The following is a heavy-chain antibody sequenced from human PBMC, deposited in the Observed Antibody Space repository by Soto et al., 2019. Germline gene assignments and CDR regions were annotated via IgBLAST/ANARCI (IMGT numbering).Heavy chain of an antibody. D-gene: IGHD6-19*01. Sequence: QVQLVQSGAEVKKPGSSVNVSCKASGGTFSSYAISWVRQAPGQGLEWMGGIIPIFGTANYAQKFQGRVTITADESTSTAYMELSSLRSEDTAVYYCARGINSGWPNYYYYGMDVWGQGTTVTVSS. V-gene: IGHV1-69*01. CDR1: GGTFSSYA. CDR3: ARGINSGWPNYYYYGMDV. J-gene: IGHJ6*02. CDR2: IIPIFGTA.